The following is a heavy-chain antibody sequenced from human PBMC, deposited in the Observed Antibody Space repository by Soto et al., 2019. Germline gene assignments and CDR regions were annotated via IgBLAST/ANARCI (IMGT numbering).Heavy chain of an antibody. CDR1: GFSLSTSGVG. V-gene: IGHV2-5*02. D-gene: IGHD2-21*02. Sequence: QITLKESGPTLVRPTQTLTLTCTFSGFSLSTSGVGVGWIRQPPGKALEWLALIYWDDDKRYSPSLKSRLTITQEPYKNQVVLTMTNMDPVDTATYYCAHSRCGGDCLQSYSSHYYYGMDVWGQGTTVTVSS. J-gene: IGHJ6*02. CDR2: IYWDDDK. CDR3: AHSRCGGDCLQSYSSHYYYGMDV.